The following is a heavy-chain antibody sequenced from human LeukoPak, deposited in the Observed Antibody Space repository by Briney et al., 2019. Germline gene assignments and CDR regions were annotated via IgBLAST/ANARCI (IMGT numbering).Heavy chain of an antibody. J-gene: IGHJ4*02. D-gene: IGHD6-19*01. V-gene: IGHV3-53*01. CDR2: IYNDDST. CDR3: ASDAIAVAGGWAGFDY. Sequence: PGGSLRLSCAASGFTVSSNYMTWVRQAPGKGLEWVSVIYNDDSTYYADSVKGRFTISRDNSKNTLYLQMDSLRAEDTAVYYCASDAIAVAGGWAGFDYWGQGTLVTVSS. CDR1: GFTVSSNY.